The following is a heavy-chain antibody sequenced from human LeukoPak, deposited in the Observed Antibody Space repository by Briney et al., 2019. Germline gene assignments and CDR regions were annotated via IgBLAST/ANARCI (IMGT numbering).Heavy chain of an antibody. CDR3: ARDGGNLSRYYYYYYMDV. J-gene: IGHJ6*03. CDR1: GGSISSYY. D-gene: IGHD4-23*01. CDR2: IYTSGST. V-gene: IGHV4-4*07. Sequence: PSETLSLTCTVSGGSISSYYWSWIRQPAGKGLEWIGRIYTSGSTNYNPSLKSRVTMSVDTSKNQFSLKLSSVTAADTAVYYCARDGGNLSRYYYYYYMDVWGKGTTVTVSS.